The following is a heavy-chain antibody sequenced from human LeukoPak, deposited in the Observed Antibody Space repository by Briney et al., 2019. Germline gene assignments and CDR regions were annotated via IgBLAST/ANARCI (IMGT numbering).Heavy chain of an antibody. CDR3: AKVPVPYYYDSSGYLDAFDI. J-gene: IGHJ3*02. V-gene: IGHV3-23*01. CDR1: GFTFSSYA. D-gene: IGHD3-22*01. Sequence: GGSLRPSCAASGFTFSSYAMSWVRQAPGKGLEWVSAISGSGGSTYYADSVKGRFTISRDNSKNTLYLQMNSLRAEDTAVYYCAKVPVPYYYDSSGYLDAFDIWGQGTMVTVSS. CDR2: ISGSGGST.